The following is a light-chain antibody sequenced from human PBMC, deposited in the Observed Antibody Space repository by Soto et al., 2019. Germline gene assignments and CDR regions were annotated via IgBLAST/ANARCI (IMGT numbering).Light chain of an antibody. CDR3: CSYAGSNMGV. Sequence: QSALTQPRSVSGSPGRSVTISCTGTDSNIGFYNFVSWYQQHPDKAPHLVIYDVNKRPSGVPDRFSGSKSGNTASLTISGLQADDEADYYCCSYAGSNMGVFGSGTKVTVL. CDR1: DSNIGFYNF. V-gene: IGLV2-11*01. CDR2: DVN. J-gene: IGLJ1*01.